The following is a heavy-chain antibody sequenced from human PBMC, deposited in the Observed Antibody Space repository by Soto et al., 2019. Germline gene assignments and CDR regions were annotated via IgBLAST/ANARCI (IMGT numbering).Heavy chain of an antibody. CDR1: GYTFTSYD. CDR2: LNPNSGNT. J-gene: IGHJ3*02. Sequence: ASVKVSCKASGYTFTSYDINWVRQATGQGLEWMGWLNPNSGNTGYAQKFQGRVTMTRNTSISAAYMELSSLRSEDTAVYYCARGFASTDAFDIWGQGTMVTVSS. CDR3: ARGFASTDAFDI. D-gene: IGHD4-17*01. V-gene: IGHV1-8*01.